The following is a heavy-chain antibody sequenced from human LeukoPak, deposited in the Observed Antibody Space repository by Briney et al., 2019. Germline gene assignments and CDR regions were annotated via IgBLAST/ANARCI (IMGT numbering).Heavy chain of an antibody. CDR1: GFTFSSYG. V-gene: IGHV3-33*06. J-gene: IGHJ4*02. D-gene: IGHD1/OR15-1a*01. CDR2: IWYDGSNK. Sequence: GRSLRLSCAASGFTFSSYGMHWVRQAPGKGLEWVAVIWYDGSNKYYADSVKGRFTISRDNSKNTLYLQVNSLRAEDTAVYYCAKDSPSRTATTEVPVDYWGQGTLVTVSS. CDR3: AKDSPSRTATTEVPVDY.